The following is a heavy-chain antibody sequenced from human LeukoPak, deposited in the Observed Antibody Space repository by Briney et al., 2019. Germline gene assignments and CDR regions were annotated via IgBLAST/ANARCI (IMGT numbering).Heavy chain of an antibody. CDR3: QAASRFPFLDY. V-gene: IGHV4-39*01. CDR2: GTT. D-gene: IGHD6-6*01. J-gene: IGHJ4*02. Sequence: GTTYDNPSLKSRVTISVDTSKNQFSLKLRSVTAADTAVYYCQAASRFPFLDYWGQGTLVTVSS.